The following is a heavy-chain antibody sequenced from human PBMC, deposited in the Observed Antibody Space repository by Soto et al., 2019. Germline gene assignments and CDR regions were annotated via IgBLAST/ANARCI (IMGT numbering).Heavy chain of an antibody. D-gene: IGHD6-13*01. CDR2: IKPDGSEK. CDR3: VRDHAVAASDH. CDR1: GSTLSSYW. J-gene: IGHJ4*02. V-gene: IGHV3-7*01. Sequence: EVQLVESGGGLVQPGGSLRLSCAASGSTLSSYWMSWVRQAPGQGLEWVANIKPDGSEKYYIDSVKGRFFISRDNAKNSLSLQMNSLRAEDTAVYFCVRDHAVAASDHWGQGTLVTVSS.